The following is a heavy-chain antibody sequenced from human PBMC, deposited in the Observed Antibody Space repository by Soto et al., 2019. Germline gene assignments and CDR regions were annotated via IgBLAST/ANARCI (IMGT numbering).Heavy chain of an antibody. CDR3: ARGGGYCTNGVCYKLELQFNYYYGMDV. V-gene: IGHV1-69*12. J-gene: IGHJ6*02. D-gene: IGHD2-8*01. CDR1: GGTFSSYA. Sequence: QVQLVQSGAEVKKPGSSVKVSCKASGGTFSSYAISWVRQAPGQGLEWMGGIIPIFGTANYAQKFQGRVTITADESTSTAYMELSSLRSEDTAVYYCARGGGYCTNGVCYKLELQFNYYYGMDVWGQGTTVTVSS. CDR2: IIPIFGTA.